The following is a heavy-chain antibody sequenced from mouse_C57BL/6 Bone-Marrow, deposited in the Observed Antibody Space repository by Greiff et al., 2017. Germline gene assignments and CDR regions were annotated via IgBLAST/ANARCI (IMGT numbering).Heavy chain of an antibody. V-gene: IGHV14-4*01. CDR2: IDPENGDT. Sequence: EVQLKESGAELVRPGASVKLSCTASGFNIKDDYMHWVKQRPEQGLEWIGWIDPENGDTEYASKFQGKATITADTSSNTAYLQLSSLTSEDTAVYYCARVYGSTYWYFDVWGTGTTVTVSS. CDR1: GFNIKDDY. D-gene: IGHD1-1*01. J-gene: IGHJ1*03. CDR3: ARVYGSTYWYFDV.